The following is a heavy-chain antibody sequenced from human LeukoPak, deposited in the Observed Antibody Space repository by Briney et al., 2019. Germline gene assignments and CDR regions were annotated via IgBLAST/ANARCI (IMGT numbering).Heavy chain of an antibody. CDR2: IYTSGST. CDR1: GGSISSYY. Sequence: SETLSLTCTVSGGSISSYYWSWIRRPAGKGLEWIGRIYTSGSTNYNPSLKSRVTMSVDTSKNQFSLKLSSVTAADTAVYYCASSNIAARDWYFDLWGRGTLVTVSS. CDR3: ASSNIAARDWYFDL. D-gene: IGHD6-6*01. V-gene: IGHV4-4*07. J-gene: IGHJ2*01.